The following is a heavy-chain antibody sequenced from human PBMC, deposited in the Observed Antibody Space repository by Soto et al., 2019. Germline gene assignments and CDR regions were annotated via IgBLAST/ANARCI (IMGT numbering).Heavy chain of an antibody. CDR2: INHSGST. V-gene: IGHV4-34*01. D-gene: IGHD2-15*01. J-gene: IGHJ5*02. CDR3: ARGMTLGYCSGGSCYDWFDP. CDR1: GGSFSGYY. Sequence: SETLSLTCAVYGGSFSGYYWSWIRQPPGKGLEWIGEINHSGSTNYNPSLKSRVTISVDTSKNQFSLKLSSVTAADTAVYYCARGMTLGYCSGGSCYDWFDPWGQGTLVTVSS.